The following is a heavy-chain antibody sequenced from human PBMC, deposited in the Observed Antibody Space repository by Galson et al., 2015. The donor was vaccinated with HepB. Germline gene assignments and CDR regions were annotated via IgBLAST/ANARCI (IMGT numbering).Heavy chain of an antibody. CDR2: ISGSGSTI. D-gene: IGHD1-7*01. J-gene: IGHJ4*02. Sequence: SLRLSCAASGFTFSDYYMSWIRQAPGKGLEWVSYISGSGSTIDYADSLKGRFTISRDNAKNSLCLQMNSLRAEDTAIYYCARVGTWNYFQFDYWGQGILVTVSS. V-gene: IGHV3-11*01. CDR3: ARVGTWNYFQFDY. CDR1: GFTFSDYY.